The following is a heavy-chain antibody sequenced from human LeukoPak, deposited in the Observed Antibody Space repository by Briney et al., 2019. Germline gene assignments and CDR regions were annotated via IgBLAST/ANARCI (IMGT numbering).Heavy chain of an antibody. V-gene: IGHV3-74*01. CDR2: INSDGSST. J-gene: IGHJ4*02. Sequence: GGSLRLSCAASGFTFSSYWMHWVRQAPGKGLVWVSRINSDGSSTNYADSVKGRFTISRDNAKNTLYLQMNSLRGEDTAVYYCASKRWLQSSFDYWGQGTLVTVSS. CDR1: GFTFSSYW. CDR3: ASKRWLQSSFDY. D-gene: IGHD5-24*01.